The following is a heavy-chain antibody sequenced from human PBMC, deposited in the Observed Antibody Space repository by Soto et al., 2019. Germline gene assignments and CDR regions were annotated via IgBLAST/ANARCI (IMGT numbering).Heavy chain of an antibody. Sequence: QVQLVQSGAEVKKPGASVKVSCKASGYTFTSYGISWVRQAPGQGLEWMGWISAYNGNTNYAQKLQGRFTMTTDTCRSIAYMELRSLRTDDTVVYYCARGIYGDYPHWYFDLWGRGTLVTVSS. CDR1: GYTFTSYG. D-gene: IGHD4-17*01. V-gene: IGHV1-18*01. CDR3: ARGIYGDYPHWYFDL. CDR2: ISAYNGNT. J-gene: IGHJ2*01.